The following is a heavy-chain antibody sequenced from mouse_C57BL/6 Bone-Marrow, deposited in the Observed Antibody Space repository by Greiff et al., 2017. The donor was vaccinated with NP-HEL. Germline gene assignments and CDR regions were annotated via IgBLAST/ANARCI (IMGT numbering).Heavy chain of an antibody. V-gene: IGHV5-15*01. J-gene: IGHJ4*01. CDR1: GFTFSDYG. Sequence: EVMLVESGGGLVQPGGSLKLSCAASGFTFSDYGMAWVRQAPRKGPEWVAFISNLAYSIYYADTVTGRFTISRENAKNTLYLEMSSLRSEDTAMYYCARQIHGSSYYAMDYWGQGTSVTVSS. CDR3: ARQIHGSSYYAMDY. D-gene: IGHD1-1*01. CDR2: ISNLAYSI.